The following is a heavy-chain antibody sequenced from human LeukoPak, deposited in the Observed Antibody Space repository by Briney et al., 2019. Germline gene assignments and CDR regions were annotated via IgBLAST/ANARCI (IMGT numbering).Heavy chain of an antibody. Sequence: GGSLRLSCEASGFRFRTYEMNWVRQAPGKGLEWVSYISSGGNSKYYADSAKGRFTVSRDNVKNSLYLQMNSLRAEDTAVYYCARDHMVEVGSYGLDVWGQGTSVTVSS. D-gene: IGHD2-15*01. CDR1: GFRFRTYE. CDR2: ISSGGNSK. CDR3: ARDHMVEVGSYGLDV. V-gene: IGHV3-48*03. J-gene: IGHJ6*02.